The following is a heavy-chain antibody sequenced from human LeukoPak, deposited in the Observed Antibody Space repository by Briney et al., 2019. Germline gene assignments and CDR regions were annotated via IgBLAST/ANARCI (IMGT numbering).Heavy chain of an antibody. CDR2: IKQDGSEK. Sequence: PGGSLRLSCAASGFTFSSYGMHWVRQAPGKGLEWVANIKQDGSEKYYVDSVKGRFTISRDNAKNSLYLQMNGLRAEDTAVYYCARVGIAVAWDYWGQGTLVTVSS. D-gene: IGHD6-19*01. CDR3: ARVGIAVAWDY. V-gene: IGHV3-7*04. CDR1: GFTFSSYG. J-gene: IGHJ4*02.